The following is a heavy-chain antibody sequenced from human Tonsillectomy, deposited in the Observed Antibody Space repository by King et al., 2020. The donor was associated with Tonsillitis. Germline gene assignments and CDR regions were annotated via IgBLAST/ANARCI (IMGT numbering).Heavy chain of an antibody. CDR3: AGMSNYDFWSGYYIFDY. V-gene: IGHV4-39*01. CDR1: GGSISSSSYY. CDR2: IYYIGST. D-gene: IGHD3-3*01. Sequence: LQLQESGPGLVKPSETLSLTCTVSGGSISSSSYYLGGIRQPPGKWLEWIGSIYYIGSTYYNPSLISRVTISVAASKNQFSLTLSSVTAADTAVYYCAGMSNYDFWSGYYIFDYWGQGTLVTVSS. J-gene: IGHJ4*02.